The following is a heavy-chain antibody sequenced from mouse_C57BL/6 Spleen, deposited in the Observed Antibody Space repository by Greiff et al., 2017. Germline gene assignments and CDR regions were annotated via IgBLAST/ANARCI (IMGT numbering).Heavy chain of an antibody. CDR1: GYSITSGYY. D-gene: IGHD4-1*01. CDR3: ARATGRFAY. V-gene: IGHV3-6*01. J-gene: IGHJ3*01. CDR2: ISYDGSN. Sequence: EVQLQQSGPGLVKPSQSLSLTCSVTGYSITSGYYWNWIRQFPGNKLEWMGYISYDGSNNYNPSLKNRISITRDTSKNQFFLKLNSVTTEDTATYYCARATGRFAYWGQGTLVTVSA.